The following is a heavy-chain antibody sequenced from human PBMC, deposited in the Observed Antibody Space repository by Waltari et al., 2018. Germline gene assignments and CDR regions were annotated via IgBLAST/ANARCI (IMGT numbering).Heavy chain of an antibody. CDR2: VNAGNGNT. CDR3: ARVGGSSWYAGSLYYYGMDV. CDR1: GYTFTSYA. V-gene: IGHV1-3*01. Sequence: QVQLVQSGAEVKKPGASVKVSCKASGYTFTSYAMHWVRQAPGQRLGWMGWVNAGNGNTKYSQKFQGRVTITRDTSASTAYMELSSLRSEDTAVYYCARVGGSSWYAGSLYYYGMDVWGQGTTVTVSS. J-gene: IGHJ6*02. D-gene: IGHD6-13*01.